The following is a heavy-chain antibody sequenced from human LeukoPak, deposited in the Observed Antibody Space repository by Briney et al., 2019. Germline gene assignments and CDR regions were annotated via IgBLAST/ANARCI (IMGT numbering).Heavy chain of an antibody. J-gene: IGHJ4*02. Sequence: SVKVSCKASEGTFSSYAISWVRQAPGQGLEWMGGIIPIFGTANYAQKFQGRVTITADESTSTAYMELSSLRSEDTAVYYCARGSALLALSFDYWGQGTLVTVSS. V-gene: IGHV1-69*01. CDR1: EGTFSSYA. CDR2: IIPIFGTA. CDR3: ARGSALLALSFDY.